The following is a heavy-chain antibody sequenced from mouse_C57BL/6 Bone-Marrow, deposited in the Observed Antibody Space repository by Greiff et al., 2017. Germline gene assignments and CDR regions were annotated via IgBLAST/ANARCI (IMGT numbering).Heavy chain of an antibody. J-gene: IGHJ4*01. CDR1: GFSINSDCY. V-gene: IGHV3-3*01. D-gene: IGHD2-5*01. Sequence: EVQLVESGPSLVRPSQTLSLTCTVTGFSINSDCYWIWIRQFPGNKLEYIGYTFYSGITYYNPSLESRTYITRDTSKNQFSLKLSSVTAEDTATYYCARDSNYVGGAMDYWGQGTSVTVSS. CDR3: ARDSNYVGGAMDY. CDR2: TFYSGIT.